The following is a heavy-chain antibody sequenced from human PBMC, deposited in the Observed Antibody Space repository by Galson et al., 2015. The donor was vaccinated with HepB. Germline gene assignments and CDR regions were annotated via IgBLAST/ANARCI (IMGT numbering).Heavy chain of an antibody. CDR2: ISYDGSNK. Sequence: SLRLSCAASGFTFSSYGMHWVRQAPGKGLEWVAVISYDGSNKYYADSVKGRFTISRDNSKNTLYLQMNSLRAEDTAVYYCAKDLGMGADYYYGMDVWGQGTTVTVSS. V-gene: IGHV3-30*18. J-gene: IGHJ6*02. CDR1: GFTFSSYG. CDR3: AKDLGMGADYYYGMDV. D-gene: IGHD1-26*01.